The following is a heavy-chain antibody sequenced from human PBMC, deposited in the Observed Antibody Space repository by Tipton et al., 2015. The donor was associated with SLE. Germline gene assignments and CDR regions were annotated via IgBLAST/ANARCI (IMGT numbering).Heavy chain of an antibody. Sequence: SLRLSCAASGFTFSSYSMNWVRQAPGKGLEWVSSISSSSSYIHYADSVKGRFTISRDNAKNSLYLQMNSLRVEDTAVYYCAREDHFAFDIWGQGTMVTVSS. D-gene: IGHD3-3*02. CDR3: AREDHFAFDI. CDR2: ISSSSSYI. J-gene: IGHJ3*02. CDR1: GFTFSSYS. V-gene: IGHV3-21*01.